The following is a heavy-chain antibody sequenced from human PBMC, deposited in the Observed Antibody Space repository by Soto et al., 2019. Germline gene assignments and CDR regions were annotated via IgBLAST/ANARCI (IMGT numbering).Heavy chain of an antibody. CDR1: GFSFSSYW. J-gene: IGHJ4*02. CDR2: IKKDGTEI. CDR3: GRDPYEGAIDY. Sequence: EVQLMESGGGLVQPGGSLRLSCVTSGFSFSSYWMAWVRQAPGKGLEWVADIKKDGTEINYVDSVKGRVTISRDNAMNSLYLQMDSLRVEDTAVYYCGRDPYEGAIDYWGQGTQVIVSS. V-gene: IGHV3-7*01. D-gene: IGHD5-12*01.